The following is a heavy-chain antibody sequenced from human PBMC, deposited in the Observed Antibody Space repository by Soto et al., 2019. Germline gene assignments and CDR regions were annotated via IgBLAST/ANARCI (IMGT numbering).Heavy chain of an antibody. J-gene: IGHJ5*02. V-gene: IGHV3-48*02. Sequence: ESGGGLVQPGGSLRLSCAASGFIFSSYSMNWVRQAPGKGLEWVSYISFTSSTIFYADSVRGRFTISRDNAKNSLYLQMNTLRDEDTAVYYCARDNGMAGSFDPWGQGTLVTVSS. CDR3: ARDNGMAGSFDP. D-gene: IGHD2-8*01. CDR1: GFIFSSYS. CDR2: ISFTSSTI.